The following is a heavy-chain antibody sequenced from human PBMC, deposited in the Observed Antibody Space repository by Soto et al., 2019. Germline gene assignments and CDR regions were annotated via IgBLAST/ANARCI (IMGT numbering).Heavy chain of an antibody. V-gene: IGHV3-33*01. CDR2: IWYDGSKK. J-gene: IGHJ4*02. CDR3: ARDPGYSGFDFDY. D-gene: IGHD5-12*01. Sequence: QVQLVESGGGVVQPGRSLRLSCAASGFTFSSHAMHWVRQAPGKGLEWVAGIWYDGSKKYYADSVKGRFTVARDDSKNTLSLQMNSLRVEDRAVYYCARDPGYSGFDFDYWGQETLVTVSS. CDR1: GFTFSSHA.